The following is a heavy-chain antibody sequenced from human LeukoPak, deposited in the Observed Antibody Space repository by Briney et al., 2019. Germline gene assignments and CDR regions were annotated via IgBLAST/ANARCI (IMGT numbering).Heavy chain of an antibody. V-gene: IGHV4-59*08. D-gene: IGHD6-19*01. CDR2: MYYSGTT. CDR1: VGSNSTYY. Sequence: SNTLSLTCTVSVGSNSTYYWSWTPHPPGKGLEWIGYMYYSGTTTYNPSLQSRVTISVDTSNNQFSLKLSSVTAADTAVYYCARHSSGWSDFDYWGQGTLVTVSS. CDR3: ARHSSGWSDFDY. J-gene: IGHJ4*02.